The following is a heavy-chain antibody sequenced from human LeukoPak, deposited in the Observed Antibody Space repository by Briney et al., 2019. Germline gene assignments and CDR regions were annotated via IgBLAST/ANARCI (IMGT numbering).Heavy chain of an antibody. CDR3: TTAGVYYYYDSSGYYDY. J-gene: IGHJ4*02. Sequence: GGSLRLSCAASGFTFSSYGMTWVRQAPGKGLEWLGRIETKTDGGTTDYAAPVKGRFTISRDDSKNTLYLQMNSLKTDDTAVYYCTTAGVYYYYDSSGYYDYWGQGTLVTVSS. V-gene: IGHV3-15*04. D-gene: IGHD3-22*01. CDR2: IETKTDGGTT. CDR1: GFTFSSYG.